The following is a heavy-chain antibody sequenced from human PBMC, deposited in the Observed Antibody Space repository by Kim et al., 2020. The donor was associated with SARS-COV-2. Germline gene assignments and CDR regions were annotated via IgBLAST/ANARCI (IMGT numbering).Heavy chain of an antibody. D-gene: IGHD2-21*02. V-gene: IGHV3-15*01. Sequence: GGSLRLSCAASGFTFSNAWMSWVRQAPGKGLEWVGRIKSKTDGGTTDYAAPVKGRFTISRDDSKNTLYLQMNSLKTEDTAVYYCTTDPPAYCGGDCYPDDAFDIWGQATMVTVSS. CDR2: IKSKTDGGTT. CDR1: GFTFSNAW. CDR3: TTDPPAYCGGDCYPDDAFDI. J-gene: IGHJ3*02.